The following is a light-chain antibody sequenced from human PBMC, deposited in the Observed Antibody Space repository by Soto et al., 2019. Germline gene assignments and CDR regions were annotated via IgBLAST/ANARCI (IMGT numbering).Light chain of an antibody. CDR1: SSNIGSNY. CDR2: RNN. CDR3: AAWDDSLSGGV. V-gene: IGLV1-47*01. Sequence: QSVLSQPPSASGTPGQRVTISCSGSSSNIGSNYVYWYQHLPGTAPKLLIYRNNQRPSGVPDRISASKSGTSASLAISGLQSEDEADYYCAAWDDSLSGGVFGTGTKVTVL. J-gene: IGLJ1*01.